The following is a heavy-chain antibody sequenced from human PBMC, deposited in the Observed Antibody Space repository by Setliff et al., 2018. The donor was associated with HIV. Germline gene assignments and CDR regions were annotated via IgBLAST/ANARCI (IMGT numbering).Heavy chain of an antibody. CDR2: ISSSGSTI. CDR3: ATSWRDGYPGDY. CDR1: GFTFSDYY. Sequence: PGGSLRLSCAASGFTFSDYYMSWSRQAPGKGLEWVSFISSSGSTIFYADSVKGRFTISRDNAKNSLSLQMNSLRAEDTAVYYCATSWRDGYPGDYWGQGTLVTVSS. J-gene: IGHJ4*02. D-gene: IGHD5-12*01. V-gene: IGHV3-11*04.